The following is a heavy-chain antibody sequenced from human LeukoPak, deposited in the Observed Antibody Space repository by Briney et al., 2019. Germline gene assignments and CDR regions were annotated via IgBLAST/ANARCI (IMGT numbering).Heavy chain of an antibody. D-gene: IGHD4-17*01. CDR1: GGSISSGGYY. CDR3: ARDRSTVTTWTLAISYWYFDL. CDR2: IYTSGST. J-gene: IGHJ2*01. V-gene: IGHV4-61*02. Sequence: SQTLSLTCTVSGGSISSGGYYWSWIRQPAGKGLEWIGRIYTSGSTNYNPSLKSRVTMSVDTSKNQSSLKLSSVTAADTAVYYCARDRSTVTTWTLAISYWYFDLWGRGTLVTVSS.